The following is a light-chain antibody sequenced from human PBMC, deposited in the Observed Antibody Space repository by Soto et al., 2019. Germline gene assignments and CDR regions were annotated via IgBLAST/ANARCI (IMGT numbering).Light chain of an antibody. J-gene: IGLJ2*01. CDR2: LNSDGSH. CDR1: RGHSSYA. CDR3: QTWGTGMGV. Sequence: QSVLTQSPSASASLGASAKLTCTLSRGHSSYAIAWHQQQPEKGPRYLMKLNSDGSHSKGDGIPDRFSGSSSGAERYLTISSLQSEDEADYYCQTWGTGMGVFGGGTKLTVL. V-gene: IGLV4-69*01.